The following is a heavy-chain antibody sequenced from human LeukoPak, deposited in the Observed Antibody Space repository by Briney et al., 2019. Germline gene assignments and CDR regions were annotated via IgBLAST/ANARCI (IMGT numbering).Heavy chain of an antibody. CDR2: ISVSGNT. J-gene: IGHJ4*02. Sequence: GGSLRLSCAASGFTLSSYAMSWVRQAPGKGLEWVSAISVSGNTYHADSVKGRFTISRDSSKNTLYLQMNSLRAEDTAVYYCARRAGAYSHPYDYWGQGTLVTVSS. D-gene: IGHD4/OR15-4a*01. V-gene: IGHV3-23*01. CDR1: GFTLSSYA. CDR3: ARRAGAYSHPYDY.